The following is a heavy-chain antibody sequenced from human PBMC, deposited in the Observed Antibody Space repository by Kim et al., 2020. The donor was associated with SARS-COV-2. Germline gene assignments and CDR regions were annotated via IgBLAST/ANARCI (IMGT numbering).Heavy chain of an antibody. CDR1: GFTFDDYA. CDR2: ISGDGGST. CDR3: AKEGNDYVWGSYRPIDY. J-gene: IGHJ4*02. V-gene: IGHV3-43*02. Sequence: GGSLRLSCAASGFTFDDYAMHWVRQAPGKGLEWVSLISGDGGSTYYADSVKGRFTISRDNSKNSLYLQMNSLRTEDTALYYCAKEGNDYVWGSYRPIDYWGQGTLVTVSS. D-gene: IGHD3-16*02.